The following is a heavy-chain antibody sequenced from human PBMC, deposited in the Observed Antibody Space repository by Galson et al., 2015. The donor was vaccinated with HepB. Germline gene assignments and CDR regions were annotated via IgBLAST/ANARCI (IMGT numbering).Heavy chain of an antibody. CDR1: GGSISSSSYY. CDR3: ARHPSRSETDIVVVVAATSILG. D-gene: IGHD2-15*01. V-gene: IGHV4-39*01. CDR2: IYYSGST. J-gene: IGHJ4*02. Sequence: SETLSLTCTVSGGSISSSSYYWGWIRQPPGKGLEWIGSIYYSGSTYYNPSLKSRVTISVDTSKNQFSLKLSSVTAADTAVYYCARHPSRSETDIVVVVAATSILGWGQGTLVTVSS.